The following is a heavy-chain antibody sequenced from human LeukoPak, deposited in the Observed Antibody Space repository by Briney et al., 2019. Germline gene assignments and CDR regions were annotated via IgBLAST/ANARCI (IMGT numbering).Heavy chain of an antibody. D-gene: IGHD1-26*01. J-gene: IGHJ4*02. CDR1: GGSISSSSDY. V-gene: IGHV4-39*01. CDR2: IYYSGST. Sequence: PSETLSLTCTVSGGSISSSSDYWGWIRQPPGKGLEWIGSIYYSGSTHYSPSLKSRVTISVDTSKNQFSLRLSSVTAADTAVYYCAREDRVGATTGSDHWGQGTLVTVSS. CDR3: AREDRVGATTGSDH.